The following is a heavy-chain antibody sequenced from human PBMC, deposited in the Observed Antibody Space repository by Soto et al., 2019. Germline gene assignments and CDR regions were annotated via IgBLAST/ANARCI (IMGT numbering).Heavy chain of an antibody. J-gene: IGHJ3*02. CDR3: VKGTGGLLDAAAFDI. D-gene: IGHD1-1*01. CDR1: GFTFSSYA. V-gene: IGHV3-64D*06. CDR2: ISSNGGST. Sequence: GGSLRLSCSASGFTFSSYAMHWVRQAPGKGLEYVSAISSNGGSTYYADSVKGRFTISRDNSKNTLYLQMSSLRAEDTAVYYCVKGTGGLLDAAAFDIWGQGTMVTVSS.